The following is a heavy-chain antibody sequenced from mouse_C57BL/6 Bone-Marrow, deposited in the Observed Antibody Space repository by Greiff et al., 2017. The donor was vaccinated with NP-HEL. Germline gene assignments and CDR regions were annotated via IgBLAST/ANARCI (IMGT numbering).Heavy chain of an antibody. Sequence: QVQLKESGAELVRPGASVTLSCKASGYTFTDYEMHWVKQTPVHGLEWIGAIDPETGGTAYNQKFKGKAILTADKSSSTAYMELRSLTSEDSAVYYCTRSLWGFAYWGQGTLVTVSA. CDR3: TRSLWGFAY. CDR1: GYTFTDYE. CDR2: IDPETGGT. V-gene: IGHV1-15*01. J-gene: IGHJ3*01. D-gene: IGHD1-1*02.